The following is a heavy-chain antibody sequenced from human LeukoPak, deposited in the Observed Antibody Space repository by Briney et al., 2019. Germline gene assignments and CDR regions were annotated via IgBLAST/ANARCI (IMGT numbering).Heavy chain of an antibody. CDR3: VAEMTASAAFDI. CDR1: GDSITSSCHY. J-gene: IGHJ3*02. D-gene: IGHD2-21*02. V-gene: IGHV4-39*01. CDR2: IHHTGRN. Sequence: PSETLSLTCTVSGDSITSSCHYWGWIRQPPGRTLEWIGSIHHTGRNYSNAALKSRVHISMDMSKSQFSLKLNSVTAADSGVYYCVAEMTASAAFDIWGRGTLVAVSS.